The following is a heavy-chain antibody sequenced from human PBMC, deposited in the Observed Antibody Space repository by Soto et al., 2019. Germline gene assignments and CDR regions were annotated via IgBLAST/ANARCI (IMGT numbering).Heavy chain of an antibody. Sequence: EVQLVESGGGLVRPGGSLRLSCAASGFSFSDHYMDWVRQAPGKGLEWVGRTRNKAYSFTTEYAPALKGRFTISRDDSEDSLYLQMNSLKTEDTALYYCVTSIPSSKRSGFDSWGQGTLVTVSP. CDR3: VTSIPSSKRSGFDS. CDR2: TRNKAYSFTT. J-gene: IGHJ4*02. V-gene: IGHV3-72*01. D-gene: IGHD6-13*01. CDR1: GFSFSDHY.